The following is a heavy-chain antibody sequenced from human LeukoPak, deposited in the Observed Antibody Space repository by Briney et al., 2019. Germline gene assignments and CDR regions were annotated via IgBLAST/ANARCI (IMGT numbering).Heavy chain of an antibody. CDR1: GFTFSSYE. V-gene: IGHV3-48*03. Sequence: GGSLRLSCAASGFTFSSYEMNWVRQAPGKGLQWVSDISSSGTTIYYADSVKGRFTISRDNAKNSLYLQMNSLRAEDTAVYYCARDRLRDAFDIWGQGTMVTVSS. CDR2: ISSSGTTI. CDR3: ARDRLRDAFDI. J-gene: IGHJ3*02.